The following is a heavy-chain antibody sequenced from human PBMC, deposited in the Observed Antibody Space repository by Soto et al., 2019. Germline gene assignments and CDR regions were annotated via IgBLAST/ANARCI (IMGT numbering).Heavy chain of an antibody. CDR2: IYWDDDK. Sequence: GSGPTLVNPTQTLTLTCTFSGFSLSTSGVGVGWIRQPPGKALEWLALIYWDDDKRYSPSLKSRLTITKDTSKNQVVLTMTNMDPVDTATYYCAHSGMITYGGVIAGDWYDPWSQGTLVTVSS. D-gene: IGHD3-16*02. CDR3: AHSGMITYGGVIAGDWYDP. V-gene: IGHV2-5*02. CDR1: GFSLSTSGVG. J-gene: IGHJ5*02.